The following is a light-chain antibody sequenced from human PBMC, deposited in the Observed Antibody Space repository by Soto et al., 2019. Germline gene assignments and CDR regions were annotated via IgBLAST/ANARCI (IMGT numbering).Light chain of an antibody. Sequence: EIVLTQSPGTLSLSPGERATLSCRASQSVSSSYLAWYQQKPGQAPRLLIYGASFRATGISDRFSGSGSGTDFTLTISRLEPEDFAVYYCQQYGSSPGVTFGGGTKVEIK. CDR3: QQYGSSPGVT. V-gene: IGKV3-20*01. CDR2: GAS. J-gene: IGKJ4*01. CDR1: QSVSSSY.